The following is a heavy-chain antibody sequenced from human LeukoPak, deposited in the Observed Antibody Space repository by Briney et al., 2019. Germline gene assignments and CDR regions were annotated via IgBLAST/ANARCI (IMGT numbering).Heavy chain of an antibody. CDR1: GFTFNNYS. Sequence: GGSLRLSCAASGFTFNNYSMNWVRQAPGKGLEWVSYISSSSSTIYYADSVKGRFTISRDNAKNSLYLQMNSLRAEDTAVYYCARDQKTTSALNYYYYYMDVWGKGSTVTVSS. J-gene: IGHJ6*03. CDR3: ARDQKTTSALNYYYYYMDV. D-gene: IGHD1-7*01. V-gene: IGHV3-48*01. CDR2: ISSSSSTI.